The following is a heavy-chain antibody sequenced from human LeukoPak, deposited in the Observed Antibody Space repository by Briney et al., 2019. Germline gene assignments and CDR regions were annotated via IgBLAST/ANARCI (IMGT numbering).Heavy chain of an antibody. D-gene: IGHD4-11*01. CDR1: GYSISSGYY. CDR3: AREGLDDYSNYAKDY. V-gene: IGHV4-38-2*02. Sequence: SETLSLTCTVSGYSISSGYYWGWIRQPPGKGLEWIGNFYHSGSTYYNPSLKSRVTISLDTSKNQFSLKLSSVTAADTAVYYCAREGLDDYSNYAKDYWGQGTLVTVSS. CDR2: FYHSGST. J-gene: IGHJ4*02.